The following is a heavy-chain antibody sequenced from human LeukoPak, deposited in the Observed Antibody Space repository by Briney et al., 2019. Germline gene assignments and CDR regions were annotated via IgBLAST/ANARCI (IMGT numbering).Heavy chain of an antibody. CDR3: AKEDYYDYVWGSSRLDPYYFDY. J-gene: IGHJ4*02. D-gene: IGHD3-16*02. V-gene: IGHV3-23*01. CDR1: GFTFSSYA. CDR2: ISGSGGST. Sequence: PGGSLRLSCAASGFTFSSYAMSWVRQAPGKGLEWGSAISGSGGSTNYADSVKGRFTISRDNSKNTLYLQMNSLRAEDTAVYYCAKEDYYDYVWGSSRLDPYYFDYWGQGTLVTVSS.